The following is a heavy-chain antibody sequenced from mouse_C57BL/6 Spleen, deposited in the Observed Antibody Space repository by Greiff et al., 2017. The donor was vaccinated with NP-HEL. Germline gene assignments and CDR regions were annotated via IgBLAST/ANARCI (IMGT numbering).Heavy chain of an antibody. Sequence: EVMLVESGGGLVKPGGSLKLSCAASGFTFSDYGMHWVRQAPEKGLEWVAYISSGSRTIYYADTVKGRFTISRDNAKNTLFLQMTSLRSEDTAMYYCARPGYYGSSPWFAYWGQGTLVTVSA. CDR1: GFTFSDYG. D-gene: IGHD1-1*01. CDR3: ARPGYYGSSPWFAY. J-gene: IGHJ3*01. V-gene: IGHV5-17*01. CDR2: ISSGSRTI.